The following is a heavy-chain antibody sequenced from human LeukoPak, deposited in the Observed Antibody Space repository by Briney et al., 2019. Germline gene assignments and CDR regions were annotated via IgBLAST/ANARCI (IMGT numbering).Heavy chain of an antibody. CDR3: AREGGSGSYYNY. J-gene: IGHJ4*02. Sequence: SETLSLTCTVSGYSISSGYYWGWIRQPPGKGLEWIGSIYHSGSTYYNPSLKSRVTISVDTSKNQFSLKLSSVTAADTAVYYCAREGGSGSYYNYWGQGTLVTVSS. V-gene: IGHV4-38-2*02. CDR2: IYHSGST. D-gene: IGHD3-10*01. CDR1: GYSISSGYY.